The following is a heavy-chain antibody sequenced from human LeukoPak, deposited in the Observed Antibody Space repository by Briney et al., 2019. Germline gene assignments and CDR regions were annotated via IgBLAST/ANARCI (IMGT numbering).Heavy chain of an antibody. CDR3: ARGKEGRYSSGWYDL. CDR1: GGSFSGYY. V-gene: IGHV4-34*01. J-gene: IGHJ4*02. Sequence: SEALSLTCAVYGGSFSGYYWSWIRQPPGKGLEWIGEINHSGSTNYNPSLKSRVTISVDTSKNQFSLKLSSVTAADTAVYYCARGKEGRYSSGWYDLWGQGTLVTVSS. CDR2: INHSGST. D-gene: IGHD6-19*01.